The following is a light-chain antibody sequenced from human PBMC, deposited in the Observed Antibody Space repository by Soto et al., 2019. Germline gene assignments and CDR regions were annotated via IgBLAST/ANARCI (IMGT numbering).Light chain of an antibody. CDR1: DTIAVW. Sequence: DIHMTQSPSTLSSSVGDRVNITCRANDTIAVWLAGYQQKAGKATKLLIYCTSILEGRVPSRFSGDGSGSELICTITSLQPEDFATYYCQQYKAFPGTFSQGTGVEVK. J-gene: IGKJ1*01. V-gene: IGKV1-5*01. CDR2: CTS. CDR3: QQYKAFPGT.